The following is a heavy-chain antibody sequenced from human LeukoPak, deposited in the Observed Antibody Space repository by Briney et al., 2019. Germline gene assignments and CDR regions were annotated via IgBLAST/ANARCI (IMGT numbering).Heavy chain of an antibody. CDR3: AKGGLFADWFNDY. CDR1: GFTFSSYG. V-gene: IGHV3-23*01. J-gene: IGHJ4*02. Sequence: PGGSLRLSCAASGFTFSSYGMHWVRQAPGRGLEWVSAISGSGGSTYYADSVKGRFTISRDNSKNTLYLQMNSLRAEDTAVYYCAKGGLFADWFNDYWGQGTLVTVSS. D-gene: IGHD3-9*01. CDR2: ISGSGGST.